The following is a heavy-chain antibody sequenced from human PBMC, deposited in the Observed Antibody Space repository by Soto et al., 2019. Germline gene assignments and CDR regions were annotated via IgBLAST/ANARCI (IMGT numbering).Heavy chain of an antibody. CDR1: GFTFSSYA. CDR3: AKDRWNEYYYDSSGYSDY. CDR2: ISGSGGST. J-gene: IGHJ4*02. D-gene: IGHD3-22*01. Sequence: QPGGSLRLSCAASGFTFSSYAMSWVRQAPGKGLEWVSAISGSGGSTYYADSVKGRFTISRDNSKNTLYLQMNSLRAEDTAVYYCAKDRWNEYYYDSSGYSDYWGQGTLVTVSS. V-gene: IGHV3-23*01.